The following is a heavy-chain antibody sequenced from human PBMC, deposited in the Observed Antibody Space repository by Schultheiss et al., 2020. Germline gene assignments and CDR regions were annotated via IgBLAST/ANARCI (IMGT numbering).Heavy chain of an antibody. Sequence: GGSLRLSCAASGFTFTSYAMSWVRQAPGKGLEWASAVSGSGGSTYYVDSEKGRFTIPRDDSKNTLDLQMNSLRAEDSAVYYCAKAPGYSGYYWGSPIDYWGRGTLVTVSS. CDR1: GFTFTSYA. V-gene: IGHV3-23*01. D-gene: IGHD5-12*01. J-gene: IGHJ4*02. CDR3: AKAPGYSGYYWGSPIDY. CDR2: VSGSGGST.